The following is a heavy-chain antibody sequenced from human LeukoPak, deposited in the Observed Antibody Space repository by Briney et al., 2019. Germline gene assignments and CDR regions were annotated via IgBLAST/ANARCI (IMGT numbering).Heavy chain of an antibody. D-gene: IGHD3-22*01. CDR3: ACSYDSSGYYLL. CDR1: GFTFGDYT. Sequence: GSLRLSCTASGFTFGDYTMNWVRQAPGKGLEWIGYIYYSGSTNYNPSLKSRVTISVDTSKNQFSLKLSSVTAADTAVYCCACSYDSSGYYLLWGQGTLVTVSS. CDR2: IYYSGST. V-gene: IGHV4-59*01. J-gene: IGHJ4*02.